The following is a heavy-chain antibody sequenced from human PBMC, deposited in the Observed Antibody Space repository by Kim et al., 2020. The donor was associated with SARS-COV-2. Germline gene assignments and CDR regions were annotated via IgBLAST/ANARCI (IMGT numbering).Heavy chain of an antibody. V-gene: IGHV4-4*02. CDR3: ARINIAAAGSPVDY. J-gene: IGHJ4*02. CDR2: IYHGGRT. D-gene: IGHD6-13*01. Sequence: SETLSLTCVVSGVSISSTNWWSWVRQPPGKGLEWIGEIYHGGRTNYNPSLKSRVTISVDTSKNQFSLGVRSVTAADTAVYYCARINIAAAGSPVDYWGQGTLVTVSS. CDR1: GVSISSTNW.